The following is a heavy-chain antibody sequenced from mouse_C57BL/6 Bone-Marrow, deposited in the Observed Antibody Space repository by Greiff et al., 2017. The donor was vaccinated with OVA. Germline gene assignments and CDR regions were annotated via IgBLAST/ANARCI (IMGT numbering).Heavy chain of an antibody. V-gene: IGHV1-84*01. CDR1: GYTFTDYY. Sequence: QVHVKQSGPELVKPGASVKISCKASGYTFTDYYINWVKQRPGQGLEWIGWIYPGSGNTTYNEKFKGKATLTVDTSSSTAYMQLSSLTSGDSAVYFCARGDGDYFDDWGKGTTLTVAS. D-gene: IGHD3-3*01. CDR2: IYPGSGNT. CDR3: ARGDGDYFDD. J-gene: IGHJ2*01.